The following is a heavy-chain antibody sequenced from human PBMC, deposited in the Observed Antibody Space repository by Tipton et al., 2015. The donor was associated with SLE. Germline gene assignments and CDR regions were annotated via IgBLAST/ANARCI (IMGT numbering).Heavy chain of an antibody. Sequence: SLRLSCVASGFTFRSYERTWVRQAPGKGLEWVAYVSSSGSPIKYADSVKGRFTVSRDNAKNSLYLQMNSLRAEDTAVYYCARDSAYYYGSPVYWGQGTLVTVSS. CDR3: ARDSAYYYGSPVY. CDR1: GFTFRSYE. J-gene: IGHJ4*02. D-gene: IGHD3-10*01. V-gene: IGHV3-48*03. CDR2: VSSSGSPI.